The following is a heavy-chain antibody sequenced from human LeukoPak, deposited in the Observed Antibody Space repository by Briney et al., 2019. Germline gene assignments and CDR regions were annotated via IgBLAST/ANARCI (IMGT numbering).Heavy chain of an antibody. Sequence: PGGSLRLSCAASGFTFSTYWMSWVRQAPGKGLEWVANINQDGSEKHYVDSAKGRFTISRDNAKNSLYLQMNSLRAEDTAVYYCARDRGDFDYWGQGTLVTVSS. J-gene: IGHJ4*02. V-gene: IGHV3-7*04. CDR2: INQDGSEK. CDR3: ARDRGDFDY. CDR1: GFTFSTYW.